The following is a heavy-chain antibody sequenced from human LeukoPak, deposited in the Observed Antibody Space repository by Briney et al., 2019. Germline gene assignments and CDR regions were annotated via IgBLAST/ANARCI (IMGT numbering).Heavy chain of an antibody. Sequence: ASVKVSCKASGYTFTSYGISWVRQVPGQALEWMGWISAYNGNTNYAQKLQGRVTMTSDTSTSTAYMELRSLRSDDTAVYYCARVKSGRGSGSYYNWFDPWGQGTLVTVSS. CDR1: GYTFTSYG. J-gene: IGHJ5*02. V-gene: IGHV1-18*01. CDR3: ARVKSGRGSGSYYNWFDP. CDR2: ISAYNGNT. D-gene: IGHD3-10*01.